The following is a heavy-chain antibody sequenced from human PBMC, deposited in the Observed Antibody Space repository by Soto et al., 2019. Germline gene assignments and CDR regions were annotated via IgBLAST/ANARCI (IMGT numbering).Heavy chain of an antibody. CDR2: ISYDGSNK. CDR3: AREVRELRSTAVDI. V-gene: IGHV3-30-3*01. J-gene: IGHJ3*02. Sequence: QVQLVESGGGVVQPGRSLRLSCAASGFTFSSYAMHWVRQAPGKGLEWVAVISYDGSNKYYADSVKGRFTISRDNSKNSLYLQMNSLRAEDTAVYYCAREVRELRSTAVDIWGQGTMVTVSS. D-gene: IGHD1-26*01. CDR1: GFTFSSYA.